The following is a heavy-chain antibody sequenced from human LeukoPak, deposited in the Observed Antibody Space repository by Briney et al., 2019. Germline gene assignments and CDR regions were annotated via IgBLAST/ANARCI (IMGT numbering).Heavy chain of an antibody. CDR2: TSGSGGHT. CDR3: AKGGAATMRDGYNYYYYYMEV. CDR1: GITFSSHA. J-gene: IGHJ6*03. D-gene: IGHD5-24*01. Sequence: GGSLRLSCAASGITFSSHAMSWVRQAPGKGLEWVSLTSGSGGHTYYGDSVKGRFTIPRDNSTNRLYLQMNSLRPEDTAVYYCAKGGAATMRDGYNYYYYYMEVWGRGTTVTVSS. V-gene: IGHV3-23*01.